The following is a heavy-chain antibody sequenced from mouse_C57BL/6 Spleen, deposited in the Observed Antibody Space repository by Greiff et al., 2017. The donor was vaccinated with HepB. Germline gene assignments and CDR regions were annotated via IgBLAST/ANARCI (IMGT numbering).Heavy chain of an antibody. CDR2: ISPNSGGT. Sequence: QVQLQQSGAELVKPGASVKLSCKASGYTFTSYWMHWVKQRPGRGLEWIGRISPNSGGTKYNEKFKSKATLTVDKPSTTASMLLSSLTSEESADYYCARYQRGYGYAMDYWGQGTSVTVSS. V-gene: IGHV1-72*01. CDR3: ARYQRGYGYAMDY. J-gene: IGHJ4*01. D-gene: IGHD2-2*01. CDR1: GYTFTSYW.